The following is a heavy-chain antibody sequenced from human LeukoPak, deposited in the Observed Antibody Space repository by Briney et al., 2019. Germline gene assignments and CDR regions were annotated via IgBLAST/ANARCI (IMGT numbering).Heavy chain of an antibody. V-gene: IGHV1-46*01. Sequence: ASVKVSCKASGYTFTSYYMHWVRQAPGQGLEWMGIINPSGGSTSYAQKFQGRVTMTRDTSTSTVYMELSSLRSEDTAVFYCARDQDQNILTGYYNVIGYWGQGTLVTVSS. CDR2: INPSGGST. D-gene: IGHD3-9*01. CDR1: GYTFTSYY. J-gene: IGHJ4*02. CDR3: ARDQDQNILTGYYNVIGY.